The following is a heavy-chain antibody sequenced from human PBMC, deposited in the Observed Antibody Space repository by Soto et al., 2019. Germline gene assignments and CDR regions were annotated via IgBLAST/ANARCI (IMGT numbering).Heavy chain of an antibody. Sequence: QVQLLQSGAEVKKPGASVKVSCKASGDTFTANYIHWVRQAPEQVFEWLGWINPKSGGTKYPQKFQGRVTMTRDTSLSTVYMTLTRLTSDDTAVYYCARDLAKGGGSAGFDYWGQGTLVTVSS. V-gene: IGHV1-2*02. CDR3: ARDLAKGGGSAGFDY. J-gene: IGHJ4*02. CDR1: GDTFTANY. D-gene: IGHD1-26*01. CDR2: INPKSGGT.